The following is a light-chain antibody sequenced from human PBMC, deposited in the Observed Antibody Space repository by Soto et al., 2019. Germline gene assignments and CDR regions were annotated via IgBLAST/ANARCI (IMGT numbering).Light chain of an antibody. V-gene: IGKV1-27*01. CDR1: QGLSTF. CDR3: QKYNRAPWT. J-gene: IGKJ1*01. Sequence: DIQMTQSPPSLSASVGARVTITCRASQGLSTFLAWYQQKPGKVPKLLIYAASTLQSEVPSRFSGTGSGTDFTLTISSLQPEDVANYYCQKYNRAPWTLGQGTKVEVK. CDR2: AAS.